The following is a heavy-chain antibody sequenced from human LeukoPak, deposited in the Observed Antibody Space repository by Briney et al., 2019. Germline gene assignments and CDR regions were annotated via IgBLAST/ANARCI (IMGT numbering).Heavy chain of an antibody. CDR1: GFTFSSYE. CDR3: ARWARIAVAGRGMDV. D-gene: IGHD6-19*01. V-gene: IGHV3-48*03. Sequence: GGSLRLSCAASGFTFSSYEMNWVRQAPGKGLEWVSYISSSGSTIYYADSVKGRFTISRDNAKNSLYLQMNSLRAEDTAVYYCARWARIAVAGRGMDVWGNGTTVTVSS. J-gene: IGHJ6*04. CDR2: ISSSGSTI.